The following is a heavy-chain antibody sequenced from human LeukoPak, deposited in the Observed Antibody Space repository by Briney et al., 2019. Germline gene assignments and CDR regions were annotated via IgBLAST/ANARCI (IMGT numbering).Heavy chain of an antibody. CDR3: ARADIGWNPADY. D-gene: IGHD1-1*01. Sequence: PSETLSLTCTVSGGSISSSGYYWGWIRQSPGKGLEWIGSIYYSGSIYYNPSLKSRVTISVDTSKNQFSLKLSSVTAADTAVYYCARADIGWNPADYWGQGTLVIVSS. J-gene: IGHJ4*02. CDR1: GGSISSSGYY. CDR2: IYYSGSI. V-gene: IGHV4-39*01.